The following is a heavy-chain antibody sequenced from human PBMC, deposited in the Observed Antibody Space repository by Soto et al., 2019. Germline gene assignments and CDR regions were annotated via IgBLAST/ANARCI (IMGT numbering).Heavy chain of an antibody. D-gene: IGHD2-2*01. CDR1: GFTFSSYS. V-gene: IGHV3-21*01. Sequence: PRGSLGLACAASGFTFSSYSMNWVRQAPGKGLEWVSSISSSSSYIYYADSVKGRFTISRDNAKNSLYLQMNSLRAEDTAVYYCARKPSVVQAANEDHDNWFDPWGQGTLVTVSS. CDR3: ARKPSVVQAANEDHDNWFDP. J-gene: IGHJ5*02. CDR2: ISSSSSYI.